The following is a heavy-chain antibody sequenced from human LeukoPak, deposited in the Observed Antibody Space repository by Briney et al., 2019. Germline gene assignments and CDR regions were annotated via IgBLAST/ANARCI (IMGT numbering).Heavy chain of an antibody. J-gene: IGHJ6*02. CDR3: ARTYSSDRRYYYYYGMDV. CDR1: GYTFTSYA. D-gene: IGHD6-19*01. V-gene: IGHV1-3*01. Sequence: ASVKVSCKASGYTFTSYAMHWVRQAPGQRLEWMGWINAGNGNTKYSQKFQGRVTITRDTSASTAYMELSSLRSEDTAVYYCARTYSSDRRYYYYYGMDVWGQGTTVTVSS. CDR2: INAGNGNT.